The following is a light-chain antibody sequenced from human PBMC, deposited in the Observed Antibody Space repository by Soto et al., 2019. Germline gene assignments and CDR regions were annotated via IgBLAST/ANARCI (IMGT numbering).Light chain of an antibody. V-gene: IGKV1-5*01. J-gene: IGKJ4*01. Sequence: DIQMTQSPSTLSASVGDRVTITCRASQSISNWLAWYQQKAGKVPKLLIYDASTLASGVPSRFSGSGSGTDFTLTISSLQPEDFATYYCQQANSFPLTFGGGTKVDIK. CDR3: QQANSFPLT. CDR1: QSISNW. CDR2: DAS.